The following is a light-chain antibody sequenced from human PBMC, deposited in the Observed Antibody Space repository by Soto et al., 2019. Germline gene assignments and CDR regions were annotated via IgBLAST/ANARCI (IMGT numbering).Light chain of an antibody. CDR1: QSISSW. CDR3: QQYNSYSLWT. CDR2: DAS. J-gene: IGKJ1*01. V-gene: IGKV1-5*01. Sequence: DIQMTQSPSTLSASVGDRVTITCRASQSISSWLAWYQQKPGKAPKLLIYDASSLQSGVPSRFSGSGSGTECTLTIDSLQPDDFATYYCQQYNSYSLWTFGQGTKVEIK.